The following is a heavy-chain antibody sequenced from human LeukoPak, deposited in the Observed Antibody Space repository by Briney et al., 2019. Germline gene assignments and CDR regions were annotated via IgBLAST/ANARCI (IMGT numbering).Heavy chain of an antibody. D-gene: IGHD1-1*01. V-gene: IGHV3-48*01. J-gene: IGHJ4*02. Sequence: GGSLRLSCTASGFPFIEYSMNWVRQAPGKGLEWMSYIGIDSGNTKYADSVRGRFTISADKAKNSLYLQMNSLRVEDTAVYYCARDHNYAFDNWGQGTLVS. CDR1: GFPFIEYS. CDR3: ARDHNYAFDN. CDR2: IGIDSGNT.